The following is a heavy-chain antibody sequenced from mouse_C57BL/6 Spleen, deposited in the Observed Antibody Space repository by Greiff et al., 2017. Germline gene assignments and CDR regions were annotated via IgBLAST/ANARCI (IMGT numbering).Heavy chain of an antibody. Sequence: QVQLQQSGAELVKPGASVKLSCTASGFTFTSYGMSWVKQSTGQGLEWIGEIYPRSGNTYYTEKFKGKTTLTADKSSSTAYMQLRSLTSEDSAVCFCARKGDGYNDYWGKGTTLTVSS. CDR2: IYPRSGNT. J-gene: IGHJ2*01. V-gene: IGHV1-81*01. D-gene: IGHD2-3*01. CDR1: GFTFTSYG. CDR3: ARKGDGYNDY.